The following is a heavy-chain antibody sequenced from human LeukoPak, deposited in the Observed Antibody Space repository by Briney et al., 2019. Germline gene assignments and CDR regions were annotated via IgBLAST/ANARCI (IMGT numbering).Heavy chain of an antibody. CDR3: AKDLLRAYDLWSGYSS. CDR2: ISGSGGST. J-gene: IGHJ5*02. D-gene: IGHD3-3*01. V-gene: IGHV3-23*01. Sequence: GGSLRLSCAASGFTFSSYAMSWVRQAPGKGLEWVSAISGSGGSTYYADSVKGRFTISRDNSKNTLYLQMNSLRAEDTAVYYCAKDLLRAYDLWSGYSSWGQGTLVTVSS. CDR1: GFTFSSYA.